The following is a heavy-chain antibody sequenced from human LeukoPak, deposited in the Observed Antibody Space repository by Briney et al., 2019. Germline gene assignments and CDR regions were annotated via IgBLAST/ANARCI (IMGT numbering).Heavy chain of an antibody. V-gene: IGHV4-38-2*01. D-gene: IGHD1-26*01. CDR3: ARHRAPYSGSYVDY. CDR1: GYSISSGYY. J-gene: IGHJ4*02. CDR2: IYHSGST. Sequence: PSETLSLTCAVSGYSISSGYYWGWIRQPPGKGLEWIGSIYHSGSTYYNPSLKSRVTISVDTSKNQFSLKLSSVTAADTVVYYCARHRAPYSGSYVDYWGQGTLVTVSS.